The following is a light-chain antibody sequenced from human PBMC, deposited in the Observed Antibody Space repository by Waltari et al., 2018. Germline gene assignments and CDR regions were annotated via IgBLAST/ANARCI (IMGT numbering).Light chain of an antibody. J-gene: IGLJ3*02. Sequence: QSALTQPASVSGSPGQSIPIPCTGPSRHFGYNNYPSWYQQNPGKAPTLIVYDVTSRPSGVSNRFSGSKSGNVASLTISGLQAEDEADYHCSSYTSRRTWVFGGGTKLTVL. V-gene: IGLV2-14*03. CDR3: SSYTSRRTWV. CDR2: DVT. CDR1: SRHFGYNNY.